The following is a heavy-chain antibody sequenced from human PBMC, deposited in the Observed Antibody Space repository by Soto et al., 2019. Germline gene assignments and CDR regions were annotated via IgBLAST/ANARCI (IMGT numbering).Heavy chain of an antibody. CDR3: ARDKFLAATGSWFDP. D-gene: IGHD2-15*01. CDR2: ISYDGSNK. J-gene: IGHJ5*01. CDR1: GFTFSSYA. V-gene: IGHV3-30-3*01. Sequence: GGSLRLSCAASGFTFSSYAMHWVRQAPGKGLEWVAVISYDGSNKYYADSVKGRFTISRDNSKNTLYLQMNSMRAEDTAVYYCARDKFLAATGSWFDPWGQGTLVTVSS.